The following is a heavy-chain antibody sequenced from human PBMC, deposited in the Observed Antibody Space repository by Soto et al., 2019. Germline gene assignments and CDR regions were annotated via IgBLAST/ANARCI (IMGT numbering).Heavy chain of an antibody. CDR2: IWYDGSNK. V-gene: IGHV3-33*01. D-gene: IGHD4-17*01. CDR1: GFTFSSYG. J-gene: IGHJ4*02. Sequence: GGSLRLSCAASGFTFSSYGMHWVRQAPGKGLEWVAVIWYDGSNKYYADSVKGRFTISRDNSKNTLYLQMNSLRAEDTAVYYCARDFRYGDYEFDYWGQGTLVTVSS. CDR3: ARDFRYGDYEFDY.